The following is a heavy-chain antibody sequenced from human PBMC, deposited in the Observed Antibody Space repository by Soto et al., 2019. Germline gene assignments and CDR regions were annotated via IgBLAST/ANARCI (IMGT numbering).Heavy chain of an antibody. CDR3: ARACSSSTQEFDY. CDR2: INHSGST. V-gene: IGHV4-34*01. J-gene: IGHJ4*02. D-gene: IGHD6-6*01. Sequence: SETLSLTCAVYGGSFSGYYWSWIRQPPGKGLEWIGEINHSGSTNYNPSLKSRVTISVDTSKNQFSLKLSSVTAADTAVYYCARACSSSTQEFDYWGQGTLVTVSS. CDR1: GGSFSGYY.